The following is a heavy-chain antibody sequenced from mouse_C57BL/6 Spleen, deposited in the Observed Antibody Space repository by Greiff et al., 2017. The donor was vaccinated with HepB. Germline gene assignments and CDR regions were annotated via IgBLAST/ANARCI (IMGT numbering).Heavy chain of an antibody. Sequence: DVQLVESGGGLVKPGGSLKLSCAASGFTFSDYGMHWVRQAPEKGLEWVAYISSGSSTIYYADTVKGRFTISRDNAKNTLFLQMTSLRSEDTAMYYCARKLTGYYAMDYWGQGTSVTVSS. CDR1: GFTFSDYG. J-gene: IGHJ4*01. V-gene: IGHV5-17*01. CDR3: ARKLTGYYAMDY. CDR2: ISSGSSTI. D-gene: IGHD4-1*01.